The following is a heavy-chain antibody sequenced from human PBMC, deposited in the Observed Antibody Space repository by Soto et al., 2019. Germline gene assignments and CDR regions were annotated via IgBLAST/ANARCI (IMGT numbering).Heavy chain of an antibody. CDR1: GGSISSYY. CDR3: ARRYGYSFDY. D-gene: IGHD1-1*01. J-gene: IGHJ4*02. CDR2: IYYSGST. Sequence: XXTLSLPCTVSGGSISSYYWRWIRQPPGKGLEWIGYIYYSGSTNYNPSLKSRVTISVDTSENQFSLKLSSVTAADTAVYYCARRYGYSFDYWGQGTLVTVSS. V-gene: IGHV4-59*08.